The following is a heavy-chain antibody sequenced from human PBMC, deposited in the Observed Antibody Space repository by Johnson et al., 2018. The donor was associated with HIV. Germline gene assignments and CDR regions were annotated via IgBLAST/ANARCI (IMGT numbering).Heavy chain of an antibody. J-gene: IGHJ3*02. D-gene: IGHD2-15*01. CDR3: AKDPGRRDPHAFDI. CDR2: ISGGTT. Sequence: VQLVESGGGLVQPGGSLRLSCAASGFTVSSNAMSWVRQAPGKGLEWVTSISGGTTYYADSRKGRFTLSRDISKDTLHLQMNSLRAEDTAVYYCAKDPGRRDPHAFDIWGQGTMVTVSS. V-gene: IGHV3-38-3*01. CDR1: GFTVSSNA.